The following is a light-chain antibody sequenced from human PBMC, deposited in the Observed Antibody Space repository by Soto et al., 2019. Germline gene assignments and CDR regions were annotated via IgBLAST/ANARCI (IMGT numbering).Light chain of an antibody. CDR1: QSVSIY. Sequence: EIVLAQSPATLSLSAEERAPLSCRARQSVSIYLAWYQQKPGQAPRLLIYDASNRATGIPATFSGSGSGTDFTLTISRLEPEDLAVYYCQQRSTWPPKITFGPGTRVEIK. CDR2: DAS. CDR3: QQRSTWPPKIT. J-gene: IGKJ5*01. V-gene: IGKV3-11*01.